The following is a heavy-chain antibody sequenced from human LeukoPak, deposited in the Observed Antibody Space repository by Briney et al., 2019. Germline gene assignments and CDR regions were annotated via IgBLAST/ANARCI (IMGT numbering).Heavy chain of an antibody. V-gene: IGHV3-15*01. J-gene: IGHJ4*02. D-gene: IGHD5-12*01. CDR3: TTYGVPADSDYEV. CDR1: GFTFSNAW. CDR2: IKSKTDGGTT. Sequence: GGSLRLSCAASGFTFSNAWMSWVRQAPGKGLEWVGRIKSKTDGGTTDYAAPVKGRFTISRDGSKNTLYLQMNSLKTEDTAVYYCTTYGVPADSDYEVWGQGTLVTVSS.